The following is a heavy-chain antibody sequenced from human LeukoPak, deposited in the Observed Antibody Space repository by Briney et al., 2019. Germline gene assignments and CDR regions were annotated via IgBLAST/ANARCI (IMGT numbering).Heavy chain of an antibody. CDR2: IYHSGST. V-gene: IGHV4-38-2*01. CDR3: ASGSYYFDY. D-gene: IGHD1-26*01. J-gene: IGHJ4*02. CDR1: GYSISSGYY. Sequence: SETLSLTCAVSGYSISSGYYWGWIRQPPGKGLEWVGSIYHSGSTYYNPSLKSRVTISVDTSKNQFSLKLSSVTAADTAVYYCASGSYYFDYWGQGTLVTVSS.